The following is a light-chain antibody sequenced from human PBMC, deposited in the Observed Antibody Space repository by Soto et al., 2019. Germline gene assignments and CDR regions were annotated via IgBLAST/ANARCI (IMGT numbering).Light chain of an antibody. CDR3: SSYTSSSTYV. Sequence: HSALTQPASVSGSPGQSITISCTGTSSDVGYYNYVSWYQQHPGKAPKLMIYDVRNRPSGVSNRFSGSKSGNTASLTISGLQAEDEADYYCSSYTSSSTYVFGTGTKLTVL. CDR1: SSDVGYYNY. J-gene: IGLJ1*01. CDR2: DVR. V-gene: IGLV2-14*03.